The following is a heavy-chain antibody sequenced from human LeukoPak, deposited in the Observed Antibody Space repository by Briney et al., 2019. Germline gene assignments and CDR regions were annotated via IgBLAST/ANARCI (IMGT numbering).Heavy chain of an antibody. D-gene: IGHD6-6*01. CDR1: GGSFSGYY. V-gene: IGHV4-34*01. Sequence: NPSETLSLTCAVYGGSFSGYYWSWIRQPPGKGLEWIGEINHSGSTNYNPSLKSRVTISVDTSKNQFSLNLSSVTAADTAVYYCARGEQLVAVFDYWGQGTLVTVSS. CDR3: ARGEQLVAVFDY. CDR2: INHSGST. J-gene: IGHJ4*02.